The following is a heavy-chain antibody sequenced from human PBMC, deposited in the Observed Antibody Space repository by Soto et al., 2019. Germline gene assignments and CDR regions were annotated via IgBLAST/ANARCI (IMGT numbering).Heavy chain of an antibody. V-gene: IGHV1-69*04. J-gene: IGHJ4*02. CDR3: ARSRYYYDSSGYYYNFDY. Sequence: ASVKVSCKASGYTFTSYGISWVRQAPGQGLEWMGRIIPILGIANYAQKFQGRVTITADKSTSTAYMELSSLRSEDTAVYYCARSRYYYDSSGYYYNFDYWGQGTLVTVSS. D-gene: IGHD3-22*01. CDR2: IIPILGIA. CDR1: GYTFTSYG.